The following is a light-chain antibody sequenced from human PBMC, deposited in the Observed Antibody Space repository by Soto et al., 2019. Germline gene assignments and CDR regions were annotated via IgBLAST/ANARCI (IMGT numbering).Light chain of an antibody. CDR1: QSISRY. CDR3: QQYNYYSRT. Sequence: DIQMTQSPSSLSSSVGYRFAITCLASQSISRYLNWYQQKPGKAPNLLIYVASSLQSGVPSRFSGSGSGTEFTLTISSLQPDDFATYYCQQYNYYSRTFGQGTKVDI. CDR2: VAS. V-gene: IGKV1-39*01. J-gene: IGKJ1*01.